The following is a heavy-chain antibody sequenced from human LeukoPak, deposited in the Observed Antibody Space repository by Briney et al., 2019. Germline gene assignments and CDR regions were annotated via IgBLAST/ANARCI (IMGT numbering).Heavy chain of an antibody. D-gene: IGHD3-22*01. J-gene: IGHJ4*02. Sequence: SETLSLTCAVYGGSFSGYYWSWIRQPPGKGLEWIGEINHSGSTNYNPSLGSRVTISLDTSKNQFSLRVNSVTATDTAVYYCARNLIVAAREPYFDNWGQGILVTVSS. CDR3: ARNLIVAAREPYFDN. V-gene: IGHV4-34*01. CDR2: INHSGST. CDR1: GGSFSGYY.